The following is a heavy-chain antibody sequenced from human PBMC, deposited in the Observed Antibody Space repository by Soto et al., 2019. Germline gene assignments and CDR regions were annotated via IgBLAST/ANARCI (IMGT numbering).Heavy chain of an antibody. CDR2: IYYSGST. CDR1: GGSISSYY. D-gene: IGHD6-13*01. Sequence: PSETLSLTCTVSGGSISSYYWSWIRQPPGKGLEWIGYIYYSGSTNYNPSLKSRVTISVDTSKNQFSLKLSSVTAADTAVYYCARESVSGYSSSWGGFDYWGQGTLVTVSS. J-gene: IGHJ4*02. V-gene: IGHV4-59*01. CDR3: ARESVSGYSSSWGGFDY.